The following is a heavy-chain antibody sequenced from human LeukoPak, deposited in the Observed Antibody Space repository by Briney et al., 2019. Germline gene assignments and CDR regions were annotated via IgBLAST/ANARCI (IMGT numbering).Heavy chain of an antibody. Sequence: ASVKVSCKVSGYTLTELSMHWVRQAPGKGLEWMGGFDPEDGETIYAQKFQGRVTMTEDSSTDTAYMELSSLRSEDTAVYYCATGLYLPTSKIPAAPDYWGQGTLVTGSS. CDR3: ATGLYLPTSKIPAAPDY. CDR2: FDPEDGET. J-gene: IGHJ4*02. V-gene: IGHV1-24*01. D-gene: IGHD2-2*01. CDR1: GYTLTELS.